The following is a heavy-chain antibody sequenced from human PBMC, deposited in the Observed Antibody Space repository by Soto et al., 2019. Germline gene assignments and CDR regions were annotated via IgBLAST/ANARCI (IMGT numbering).Heavy chain of an antibody. CDR2: ISGSGGTT. Sequence: EVQLLESGGGLGQPGGSLSLSCAASGFTFSSYAMTWVRQAPGQGLEWVASISGSGGTTNYAESVKGRFTISRDNSKNTENMQMNSLRAEDTAVYYCAKDRGTSSDVPRYFHYYGMDVWGKGTTVTVYS. CDR1: GFTFSSYA. J-gene: IGHJ6*04. CDR3: AKDRGTSSDVPRYFHYYGMDV. D-gene: IGHD2-2*01. V-gene: IGHV3-23*01.